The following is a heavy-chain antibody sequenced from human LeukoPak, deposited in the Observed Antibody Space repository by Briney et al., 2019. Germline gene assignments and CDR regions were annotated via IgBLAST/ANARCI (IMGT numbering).Heavy chain of an antibody. V-gene: IGHV4-59*01. CDR1: GGSISSYY. D-gene: IGHD3-10*01. Sequence: SETLSLTRTVSGGSISSYYWSWIRQPPGKGLEWIGYIYYSGSTNYNPSLKSRVTISVDTSKNQFSLKLSSVTAADTAVYYCARDSNYGSGSFGFDYWGQGTLVTVSS. CDR2: IYYSGST. J-gene: IGHJ4*02. CDR3: ARDSNYGSGSFGFDY.